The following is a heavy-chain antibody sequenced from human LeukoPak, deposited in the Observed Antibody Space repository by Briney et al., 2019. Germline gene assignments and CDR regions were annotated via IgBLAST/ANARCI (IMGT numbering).Heavy chain of an antibody. CDR3: TRVGYIDEGIDY. D-gene: IGHD5-24*01. V-gene: IGHV3-7*04. Sequence: GGSLRLPCVASGSPFSSYWMTWVRQAPGKGLEWVANIKQDGSKKSYVDSVKGRFTISRDNAKNSLYLQMNSLRAEDTAIYYCTRVGYIDEGIDYWGQGTLVTVS. CDR1: GSPFSSYW. CDR2: IKQDGSKK. J-gene: IGHJ4*02.